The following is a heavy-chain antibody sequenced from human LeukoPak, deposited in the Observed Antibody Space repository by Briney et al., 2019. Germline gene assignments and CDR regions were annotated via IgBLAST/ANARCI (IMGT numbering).Heavy chain of an antibody. D-gene: IGHD3-10*01. CDR2: INSMNGDT. J-gene: IGHJ4*02. CDR3: ARHGSGRYYPAEGRVDY. V-gene: IGHV1-2*02. CDR1: GYPFTGYY. Sequence: ASVKVSCKASGYPFTGYYIHWVRQAPGQGLEWMGWINSMNGDTNYAQKFQGRVTMTRDTSTSTVYMELSSLRSEDTAVYYCARHGSGRYYPAEGRVDYWGQGTLVTVSS.